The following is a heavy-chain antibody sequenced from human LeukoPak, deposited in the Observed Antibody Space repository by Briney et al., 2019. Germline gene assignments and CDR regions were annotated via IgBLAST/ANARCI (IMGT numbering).Heavy chain of an antibody. CDR1: GFSFSNYG. Sequence: PGGSLRLSCAASGFSFSNYGMHWVRQAPGKGLEWVATILYDGSYKYYADSVKGRFTISRDNSKNTLYLQMNSLRAEGTAVYYCAKDDRGYCSGGSCYPDYWGQGTLVTVST. CDR3: AKDDRGYCSGGSCYPDY. J-gene: IGHJ4*02. V-gene: IGHV3-30*18. CDR2: ILYDGSYK. D-gene: IGHD2-15*01.